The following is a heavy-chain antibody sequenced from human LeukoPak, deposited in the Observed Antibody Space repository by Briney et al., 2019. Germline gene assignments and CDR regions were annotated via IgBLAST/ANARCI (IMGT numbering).Heavy chain of an antibody. CDR3: ARGSHFDP. J-gene: IGHJ5*02. Sequence: SETLSLTCAVYGGSFSGYYWSWIRQPPGKGLEWIGEINHSGSTNYNPSLKSRVIISVDTSKNQFSLKLSSVTAADTAVYYCARGSHFDPWGQGTLVTVSS. CDR2: INHSGST. CDR1: GGSFSGYY. V-gene: IGHV4-34*01.